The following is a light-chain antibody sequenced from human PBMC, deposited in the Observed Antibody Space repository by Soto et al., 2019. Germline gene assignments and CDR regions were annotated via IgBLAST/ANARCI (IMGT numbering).Light chain of an antibody. J-gene: IGLJ3*02. CDR3: QSYDSSLSGSV. CDR2: GNS. Sequence: QSVLTQPPSVSGAPGQRVTISCTGSSSNIVAGYDVHWYQQLPGTAPKLLIYGNSNRPSGVPDRFSGSKSGTSASLAITGRQAEDGADYYCQSYDSSLSGSVFGGGTQLTVL. V-gene: IGLV1-40*01. CDR1: SSNIVAGYD.